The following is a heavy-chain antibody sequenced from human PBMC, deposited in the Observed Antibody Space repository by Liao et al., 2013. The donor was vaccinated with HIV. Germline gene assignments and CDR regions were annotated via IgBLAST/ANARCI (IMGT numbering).Heavy chain of an antibody. CDR3: ARGFRLRLGLVDY. V-gene: IGHV4-39*07. CDR2: IYYSGGT. D-gene: IGHD3-16*01. J-gene: IGHJ4*02. CDR1: GGSISSSSYY. Sequence: QLQLQESGPGLVKPSETLSLTCTVSGGSISSSSYYWGWIRQPPGKGLEWIGSIYYSGGTYYNPSLKSRVTISVDTSKNQFSLKLSSVTAADTAVYYCARGFRLRLGLVDYWGQGTLVTVSS.